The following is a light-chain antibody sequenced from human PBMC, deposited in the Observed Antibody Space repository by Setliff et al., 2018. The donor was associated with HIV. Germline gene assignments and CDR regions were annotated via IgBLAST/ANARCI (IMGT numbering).Light chain of an antibody. Sequence: QSVLTQPASVSGSPGRSITISCTGSRSDIGGSNYVSWYQQHPGKAPKLIIYDVHNRPSGVSNRFSGSKSDNTASLTISGLQAEDEADYYCNSYTGSGIYVFGGGTKVTVL. CDR3: NSYTGSGIYV. CDR1: RSDIGGSNY. CDR2: DVH. J-gene: IGLJ1*01. V-gene: IGLV2-14*03.